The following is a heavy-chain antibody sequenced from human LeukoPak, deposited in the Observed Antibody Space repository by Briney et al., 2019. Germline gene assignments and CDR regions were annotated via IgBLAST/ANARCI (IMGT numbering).Heavy chain of an antibody. Sequence: GRSLRLSCAASGFTFSSYGMHWVRQAPGKGLEWVAVISYDGSNKYYADSVKGRFTISRDNSKNTLYLQMNSLRAEDTAVYYCAKDLSPGYSSSWYGFDYWGQGTLVTVSS. J-gene: IGHJ4*02. CDR2: ISYDGSNK. V-gene: IGHV3-30*18. CDR1: GFTFSSYG. CDR3: AKDLSPGYSSSWYGFDY. D-gene: IGHD6-13*01.